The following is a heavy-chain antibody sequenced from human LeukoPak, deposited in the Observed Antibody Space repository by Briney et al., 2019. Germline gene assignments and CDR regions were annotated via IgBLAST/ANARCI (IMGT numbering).Heavy chain of an antibody. CDR3: ARDWGYGMDV. CDR2: ISSSGSTI. V-gene: IGHV3-48*03. D-gene: IGHD3-16*01. Sequence: GGSLRFSCAASGFTFSSYEMNWVRQAPGKGLEWVSYISSSGSTIYYADSVKGRFTISRDNAKNSLYLQMNSLRAKDTAVYYCARDWGYGMDVWGKGTTVTVSS. J-gene: IGHJ6*04. CDR1: GFTFSSYE.